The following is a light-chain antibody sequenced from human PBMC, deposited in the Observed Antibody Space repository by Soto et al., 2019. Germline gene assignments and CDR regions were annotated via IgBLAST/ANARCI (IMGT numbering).Light chain of an antibody. CDR2: DVS. CDR3: SSYTRSSARYWV. CDR1: SSDVGDYNY. J-gene: IGLJ3*02. V-gene: IGLV2-14*01. Sequence: QSALTQPASVSGSPGQSITISCTVTSSDVGDYNYVSWYQQHPGKAPKLMIYDVSNRPSGVSNRFSGSKSGNTASLTISGLQAEDEADYYCSSYTRSSARYWVFGGGTKLTVL.